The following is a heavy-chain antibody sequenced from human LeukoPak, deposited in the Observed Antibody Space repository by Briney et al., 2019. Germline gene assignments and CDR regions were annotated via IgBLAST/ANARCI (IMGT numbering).Heavy chain of an antibody. Sequence: SETLSLTCAVYGGSFSGYYWSWIRQPPGKGLEWIWEINHSGSTNYNPSLKSRVTISVDTSKNQFSLKLSSVTAADTAVYYCARGGVVVTAILGYWGQGTLVTVSS. D-gene: IGHD2-21*02. CDR1: GGSFSGYY. V-gene: IGHV4-34*01. J-gene: IGHJ4*02. CDR2: INHSGST. CDR3: ARGGVVVTAILGY.